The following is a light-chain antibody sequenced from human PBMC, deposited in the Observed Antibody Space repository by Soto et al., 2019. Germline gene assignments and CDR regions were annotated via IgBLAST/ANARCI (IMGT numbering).Light chain of an antibody. J-gene: IGKJ4*01. CDR3: QQDSSWPLT. V-gene: IGKV3-15*01. CDR1: QDIRSS. Sequence: EIVMTQSPATLSVSPGERVTLSCRASQDIRSSLAWYQQKPGQAPRLLIYGASIRATGVPATLSGRGSATEFTLSISSLQSEHLGVYYCQQDSSWPLTFGGGTKVEIK. CDR2: GAS.